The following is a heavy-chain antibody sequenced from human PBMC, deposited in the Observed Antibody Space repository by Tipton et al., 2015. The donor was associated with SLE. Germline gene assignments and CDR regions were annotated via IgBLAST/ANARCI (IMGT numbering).Heavy chain of an antibody. J-gene: IGHJ4*02. Sequence: TLSLTCTVSGASFNIFYWNWIRQPPGKGLEWIGSIFYTGSTKYNPSLQSRVTISLDTSKNQFSLNLSSVTAADTAVYYCAKTGRRDYFDYWGQGPRSPSPQ. CDR3: AKTGRRDYFDY. CDR1: GASFNIFY. V-gene: IGHV4-59*01. CDR2: IFYTGST. D-gene: IGHD7-27*01.